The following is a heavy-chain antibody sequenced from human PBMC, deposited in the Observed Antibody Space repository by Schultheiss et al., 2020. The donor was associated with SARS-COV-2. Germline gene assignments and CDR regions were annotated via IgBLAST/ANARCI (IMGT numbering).Heavy chain of an antibody. Sequence: LSLTCTVSGGSISSYYWSWIRQPPGKGLEWVSYISSSGSTIYYADSVKGRFTISRDNAKNSLYLQMNSLRAEDTAVYYCASPSGTTYYYGMDVWGQGTTVTVSS. CDR3: ASPSGTTYYYGMDV. J-gene: IGHJ6*02. D-gene: IGHD1-7*01. V-gene: IGHV3-11*01. CDR1: GGSISSYY. CDR2: ISSSGSTI.